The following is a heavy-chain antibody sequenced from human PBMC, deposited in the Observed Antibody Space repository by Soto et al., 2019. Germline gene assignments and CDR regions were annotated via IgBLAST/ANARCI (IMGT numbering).Heavy chain of an antibody. D-gene: IGHD5-12*01. CDR3: ARDDRDGYNGGIYFDY. Sequence: PGGSLRLSCAASGFTFSSYAMHWVRQAPGKGLEWVAVISYDGSNKYYADSVKGRFTISRDNSKNTLYLQMNSLRAEDTAVYYCARDDRDGYNGGIYFDYWGQGTLVTVSS. CDR2: ISYDGSNK. V-gene: IGHV3-30-3*01. CDR1: GFTFSSYA. J-gene: IGHJ4*02.